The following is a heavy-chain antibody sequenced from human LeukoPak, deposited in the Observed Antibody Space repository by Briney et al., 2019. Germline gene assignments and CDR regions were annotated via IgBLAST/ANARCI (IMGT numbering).Heavy chain of an antibody. V-gene: IGHV3-21*04. D-gene: IGHD3-22*01. CDR3: ARDQGGDYYDSSGYYVP. CDR2: ISSSSSYI. CDR1: GFTFSSYS. J-gene: IGHJ5*02. Sequence: PGGSLRLSCAASGFTFSSYSMNWVRQAPGKGLEWVSSISSSSSYIYYADSVKGRFTISRDNAKNSLYLQMNSLRAEDTAVYYCARDQGGDYYDSSGYYVPWGQGTLVTVSS.